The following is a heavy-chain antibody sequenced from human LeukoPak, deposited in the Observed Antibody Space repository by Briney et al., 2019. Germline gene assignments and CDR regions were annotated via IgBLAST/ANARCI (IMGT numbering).Heavy chain of an antibody. CDR3: ARNNDMDV. Sequence: GSSLRLSCAASGFILSNHWMTWVRQAPGKGPEWVANMNKDGSERYYVDSVKGRFSISRDTAKNLLYLQMNSLRAEDTALYYCARNNDMDVWGQGTTVIVFS. D-gene: IGHD1/OR15-1a*01. CDR2: MNKDGSER. CDR1: GFILSNHW. J-gene: IGHJ6*02. V-gene: IGHV3-7*03.